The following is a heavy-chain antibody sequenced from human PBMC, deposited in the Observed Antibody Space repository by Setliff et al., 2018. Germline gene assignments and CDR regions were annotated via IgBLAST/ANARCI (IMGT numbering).Heavy chain of an antibody. Sequence: PGGSLRLSCAASGFTFSNSWMSWVRQAPGKGLEWVANIKQDGSEKYYVDSVKGRFTISRDNAKNSLYLQMNSLRAEDTAVYYCARDGGEYWGQGTLVTVLL. V-gene: IGHV3-7*01. CDR2: IKQDGSEK. CDR3: ARDGGEY. D-gene: IGHD3-16*01. J-gene: IGHJ4*02. CDR1: GFTFSNSW.